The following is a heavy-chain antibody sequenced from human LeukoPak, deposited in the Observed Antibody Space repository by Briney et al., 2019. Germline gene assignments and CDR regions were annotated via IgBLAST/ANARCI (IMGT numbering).Heavy chain of an antibody. Sequence: GGSLRLSCAASGFTFSSYGMHWVRQAPGKGLEGGAGISYDGSNKYYADSVKGRFTISRDSSNNTLYLQMNSLRADDTAVYYCLVVPAANYYYYYGMDVWGQGTTVTVSS. CDR3: LVVPAANYYYYYGMDV. V-gene: IGHV3-30*03. J-gene: IGHJ6*02. CDR2: ISYDGSNK. CDR1: GFTFSSYG. D-gene: IGHD2-2*01.